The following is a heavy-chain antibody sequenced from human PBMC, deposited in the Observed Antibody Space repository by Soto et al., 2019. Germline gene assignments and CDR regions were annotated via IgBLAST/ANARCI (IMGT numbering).Heavy chain of an antibody. CDR3: ATSLEFYCSGGSCYSGSFDY. J-gene: IGHJ4*02. CDR2: IYYSGST. D-gene: IGHD2-15*01. Sequence: PSETLSLTCTVSGGSISSYYWSWIRQPPGKGLEWIGYIYYSGSTNYNPSLKSRVTISVDTSKNQFSLKLSSVTAADTAVYYCATSLEFYCSGGSCYSGSFDYWGQGTLVTVSS. V-gene: IGHV4-59*08. CDR1: GGSISSYY.